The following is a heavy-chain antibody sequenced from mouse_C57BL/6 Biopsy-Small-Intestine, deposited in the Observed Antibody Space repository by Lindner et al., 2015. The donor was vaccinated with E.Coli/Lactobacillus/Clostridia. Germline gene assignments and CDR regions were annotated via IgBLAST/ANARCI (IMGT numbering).Heavy chain of an antibody. D-gene: IGHD4-1*01. J-gene: IGHJ2*01. V-gene: IGHV1-66*01. Sequence: VQLQESGPEVVKPGASVKISCKASGYSFTSYYIHWVKQRPGQGLEWIGWIYPGSTNSKYHEKFKGKATLTADTSSSTAYMQLSSLTSEDSAVYFCSRGDWDEGYFDYWGQGTTLTVSS. CDR2: IYPGSTNS. CDR3: SRGDWDEGYFDY. CDR1: GYSFTSYY.